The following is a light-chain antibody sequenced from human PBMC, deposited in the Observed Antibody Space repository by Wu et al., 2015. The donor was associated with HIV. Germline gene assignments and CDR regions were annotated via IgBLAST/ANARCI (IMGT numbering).Light chain of an antibody. V-gene: IGKV3-15*01. CDR1: QSISTR. CDR2: GAS. J-gene: IGKJ2*01. CDR3: QQRRYWPLYT. Sequence: DIVMTQSPVTSSVSLGERATLSCWASQSISTRLAWYQQKPGQAPGLLIYGASTRATNIPARFSGSGSGTDFTLTISSLEPEDFAVYYCQQRRYWPLYTFGQGTKLEIK.